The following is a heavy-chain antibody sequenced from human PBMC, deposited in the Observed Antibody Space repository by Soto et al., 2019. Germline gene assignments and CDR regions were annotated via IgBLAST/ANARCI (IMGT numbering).Heavy chain of an antibody. CDR1: GFTFGXYG. CDR3: AKGGGRWFQSDY. D-gene: IGHD2-15*01. Sequence: QIHLVQSGXXXVQPGRSLLLSCAGSGFTFGXYGMHWVRQAPGKGXEWLAVLSRDENNKYYIDSVKGRFSISRDNSKNTVYLQMDSLRPEDTAVYFCAKGGGRWFQSDYRGQAALVTVSS. J-gene: IGHJ4*02. CDR2: LSRDENNK. V-gene: IGHV3-30*18.